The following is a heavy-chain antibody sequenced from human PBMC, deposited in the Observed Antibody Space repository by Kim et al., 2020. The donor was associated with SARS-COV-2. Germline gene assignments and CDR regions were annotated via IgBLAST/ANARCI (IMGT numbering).Heavy chain of an antibody. Sequence: SETLSLTCTVSGGSISSGGYYWSWIRQHPGKGLEWIGYIYYSGSTYYNPSLKSRVTISVDTSKNQFSLKLSSVTAADTVVYYCARARSYDILTGYYRRNYYIDYWGQGTLVTVSS. D-gene: IGHD3-9*01. CDR1: GGSISSGGYY. CDR2: IYYSGST. V-gene: IGHV4-31*03. CDR3: ARARSYDILTGYYRRNYYIDY. J-gene: IGHJ4*02.